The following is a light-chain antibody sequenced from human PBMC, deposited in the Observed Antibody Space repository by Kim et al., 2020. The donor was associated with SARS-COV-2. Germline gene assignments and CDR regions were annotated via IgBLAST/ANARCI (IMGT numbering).Light chain of an antibody. CDR1: NIGSKS. CDR3: QAWDGSRNRGV. CDR2: YNS. Sequence: APGITTYCTGSSNNIGSKSVHWYQQSPGPAPMLLIYYNSHRPSGVPERFAGSNSGNSATLAIRGLESGDEADYYCQAWDGSRNRGVFGGGTQLTVL. V-gene: IGLV3-21*04. J-gene: IGLJ3*02.